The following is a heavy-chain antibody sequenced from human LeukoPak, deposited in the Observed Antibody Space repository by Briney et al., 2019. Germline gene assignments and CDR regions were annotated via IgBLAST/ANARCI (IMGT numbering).Heavy chain of an antibody. J-gene: IGHJ6*03. V-gene: IGHV3-21*01. CDR3: ARDGIAAAAPTDYYYYYMDV. D-gene: IGHD6-13*01. CDR1: GFTFSSYS. Sequence: GGSLRLSCAASGFTFSSYSMNWVRQAPGKGLEWVSSISSSSSYIYYADSVKGRFTISRDNAKNSLYLQMNSLRAEDTAVYYCARDGIAAAAPTDYYYYYMDVWGKGTTVTVSS. CDR2: ISSSSSYI.